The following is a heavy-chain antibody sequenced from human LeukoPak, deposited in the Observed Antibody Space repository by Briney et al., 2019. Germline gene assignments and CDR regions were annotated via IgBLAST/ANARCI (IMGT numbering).Heavy chain of an antibody. J-gene: IGHJ3*02. CDR3: ARESYYYDSSGYPDAFDI. CDR2: INHSGST. CDR1: GGSFSDYY. D-gene: IGHD3-22*01. V-gene: IGHV4-34*01. Sequence: SETLSLTCVVYGGSFSDYYWTWIRQPPGKGLEWIGEINHSGSTNYNPSLKSRVTISVDTSKNQFSLKLSSVTAADTAVYYCARESYYYDSSGYPDAFDIWGQGTMVTVSS.